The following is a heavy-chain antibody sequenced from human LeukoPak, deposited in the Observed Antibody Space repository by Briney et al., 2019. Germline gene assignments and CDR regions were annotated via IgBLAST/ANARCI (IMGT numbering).Heavy chain of an antibody. Sequence: SVKVSCKASGGTFSSYAISWVRQAPGQGLEWMGGIIPIFGTANYAQKLQGRVTITTDESTSTAYMELSSLRSEDTGVYYCARSRNDFWSGYWVYWGQGTLVTVSS. V-gene: IGHV1-69*05. CDR1: GGTFSSYA. J-gene: IGHJ4*02. CDR3: ARSRNDFWSGYWVY. D-gene: IGHD3-3*01. CDR2: IIPIFGTA.